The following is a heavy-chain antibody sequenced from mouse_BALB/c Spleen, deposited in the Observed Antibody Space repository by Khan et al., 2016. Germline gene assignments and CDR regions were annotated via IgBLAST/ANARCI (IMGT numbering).Heavy chain of an antibody. J-gene: IGHJ2*01. CDR3: ARDNYGFDY. CDR1: GFTFTDYY. CDR2: IRNKANGYTT. Sequence: EVALVESGGGLVQPGGSLRLSCATSGFTFTDYYMSWVRQPPGKALEWLGFIRNKANGYTTEYSASVKGRFTLSRDNSQSILYLQMNTLRAEDSATYYCARDNYGFDYWGQGTTLTVSS. V-gene: IGHV7-3*02. D-gene: IGHD1-1*01.